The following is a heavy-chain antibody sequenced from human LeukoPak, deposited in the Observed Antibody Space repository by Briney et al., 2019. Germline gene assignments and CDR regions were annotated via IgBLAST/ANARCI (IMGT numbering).Heavy chain of an antibody. J-gene: IGHJ6*02. V-gene: IGHV1-8*01. CDR3: ARGRGYQLLYRDFYGMDV. D-gene: IGHD2-2*02. CDR2: MNPNSGNT. Sequence: ASVKVSCKASGYTFTSYDINWVRQATGQGPEWMGWMNPNSGNTGYAQKFQGRVTMTRNTSISTAYMELSSLRSEDTAVYYCARGRGYQLLYRDFYGMDVWGQGTTVTVSS. CDR1: GYTFTSYD.